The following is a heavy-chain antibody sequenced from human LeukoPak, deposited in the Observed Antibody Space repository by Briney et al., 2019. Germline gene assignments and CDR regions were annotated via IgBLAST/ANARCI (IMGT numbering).Heavy chain of an antibody. CDR2: ISGGST. CDR1: GFTFSSYA. CDR3: AKDHSKFDY. V-gene: IGHV3-23*01. Sequence: GGSLRLSCAASGFTFSSYAMSWVRQAPGKGLEWVSAISGGSTYYADSVKSRFTISRDNSKNTLYLQMNSLRAEDTAVYYCAKDHSKFDYWGQGTLVTVSS. D-gene: IGHD5-18*01. J-gene: IGHJ4*02.